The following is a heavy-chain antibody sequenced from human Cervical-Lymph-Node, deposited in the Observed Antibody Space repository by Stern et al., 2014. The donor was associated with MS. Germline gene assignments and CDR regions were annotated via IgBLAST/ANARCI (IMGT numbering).Heavy chain of an antibody. CDR1: GGSISSYF. J-gene: IGHJ6*02. Sequence: QVQLQESGPGLMKPSEALSLTCSASGGSISSYFWTWIRQPPGKGLEWIGYVSANGDADYNSSLKGRVTISVDTSRNRLSLKLSSVTVADTAVYYCARVNRVVVATHYYYGMDVWGQGTTVTVSS. CDR3: ARVNRVVVATHYYYGMDV. D-gene: IGHD2-21*01. V-gene: IGHV4-59*01. CDR2: VSANGDA.